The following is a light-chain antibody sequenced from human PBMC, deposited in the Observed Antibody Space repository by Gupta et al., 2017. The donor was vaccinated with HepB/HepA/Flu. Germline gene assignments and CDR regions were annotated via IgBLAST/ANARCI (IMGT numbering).Light chain of an antibody. CDR1: SSNFGSNY. V-gene: IGLV1-51*01. CDR2: DNN. J-gene: IGLJ1*01. CDR3: VSWDDSLSGFV. Sequence: QSVLTQPPPVSAAAGQKVTITCSGSSSNFGSNYVSWYQHLPGTAPKLLIYDNNKRPSGIPDRFSGSKSGTSATLGITGLQTGDEADYYCVSWDDSLSGFVFAPGTKVTVL.